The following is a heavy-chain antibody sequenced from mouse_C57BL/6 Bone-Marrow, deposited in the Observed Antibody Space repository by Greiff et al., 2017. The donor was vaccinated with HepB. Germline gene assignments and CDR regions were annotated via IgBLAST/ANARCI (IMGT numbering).Heavy chain of an antibody. CDR1: GYTFTSYG. D-gene: IGHD4-1*01. V-gene: IGHV1-81*01. CDR3: ARWPLTGPYFDY. J-gene: IGHJ2*01. Sequence: VKLMESGAELARPGASVKLSCKASGYTFTSYGISWVKQRTGQGLEWIGEIYPRSGNTYYNEKFKGKATLTADKSSSTAYMELRSLTSEDSAVYFCARWPLTGPYFDYWGQGTTLTVSS. CDR2: IYPRSGNT.